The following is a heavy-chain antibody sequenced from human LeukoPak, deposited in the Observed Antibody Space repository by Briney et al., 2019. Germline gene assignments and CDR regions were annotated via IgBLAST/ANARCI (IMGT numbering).Heavy chain of an antibody. CDR2: FYSGGST. CDR1: GGSISSYY. V-gene: IGHV4-4*07. Sequence: SETLSLTCTVSGGSISSYYWSWIRQPAGKGLEWIGRFYSGGSTDYNPSLKSRVTMSVDTSKNQFPLKLSSVTAADTAVYYCARDTSRGGDDYSNSNPLGWFDPWGQGTLVTVSS. CDR3: ARDTSRGGDDYSNSNPLGWFDP. J-gene: IGHJ5*02. D-gene: IGHD4-11*01.